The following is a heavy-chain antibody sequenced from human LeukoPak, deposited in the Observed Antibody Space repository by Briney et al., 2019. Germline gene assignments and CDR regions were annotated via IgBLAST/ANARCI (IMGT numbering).Heavy chain of an antibody. V-gene: IGHV1-24*01. D-gene: IGHD3-10*01. CDR2: FDPEDGET. J-gene: IGHJ4*02. CDR3: ARGRGIAEFSI. Sequence: ASVKVSCKVSGYSLTELSMHWVRQAPGKGLEWMGGFDPEDGETIYTQKFQGRVTMTRVNANNTAYMELTSLTFDDTAVYYCARGRGIAEFSIWGQGTLVTVPS. CDR1: GYSLTELS.